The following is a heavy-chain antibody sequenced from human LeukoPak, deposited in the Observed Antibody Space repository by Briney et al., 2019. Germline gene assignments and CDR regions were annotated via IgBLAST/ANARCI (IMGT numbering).Heavy chain of an antibody. J-gene: IGHJ4*02. D-gene: IGHD3-9*01. CDR2: ISSSGSTI. Sequence: GGSLRLSCAASGFTFSSYEMNWVRQAPGKGREWVSYISSSGSTIYYTDSVKGRFTISRDNAKNSLYLQMNSLRAEDTAVYYCARSAILTGYQWVPFDYWGQGTLVTVSS. CDR1: GFTFSSYE. V-gene: IGHV3-48*03. CDR3: ARSAILTGYQWVPFDY.